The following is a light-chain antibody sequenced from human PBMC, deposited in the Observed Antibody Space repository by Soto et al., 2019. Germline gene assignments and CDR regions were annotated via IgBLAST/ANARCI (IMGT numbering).Light chain of an antibody. V-gene: IGKV3-20*01. CDR3: QQYGSSPLT. CDR2: GAS. CDR1: QSVSICY. J-gene: IGKJ4*01. Sequence: EIELTQSPGTLSLSLGERATLSCRASQSVSICYSAWYQQKPEQAPRLLIYGASSRASGIPDRFSGSGSGTDFTLTISRLEPEDFAVYYCQQYGSSPLTFGGGTKVEIK.